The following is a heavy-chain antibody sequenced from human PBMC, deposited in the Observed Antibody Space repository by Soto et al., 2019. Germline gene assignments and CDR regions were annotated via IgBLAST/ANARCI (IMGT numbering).Heavy chain of an antibody. V-gene: IGHV4-30-4*01. CDR1: GVSVGTDVDY. Sequence: QVQLQESGPGLVKPSQTLSLTGTVSGVSVGTDVDYWGWVRQPPVKVLEWIGYIYYDGLTYYNPSLKNPIGISMDSSQNQFSLKLDSVTGADTAIYYYVRGNNYKTPSKCYRQFAVWGRGTLVTVSS. CDR2: IYYDGLT. CDR3: VRGNNYKTPSKCYRQFAV. J-gene: IGHJ4*01. D-gene: IGHD1-1*01.